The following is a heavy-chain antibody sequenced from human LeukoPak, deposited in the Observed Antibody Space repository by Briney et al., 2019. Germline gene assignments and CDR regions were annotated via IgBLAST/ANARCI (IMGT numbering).Heavy chain of an antibody. CDR1: GYDFRNYW. CDR3: ARALTSPPFGSPFDY. CDR2: IYPGDSAT. D-gene: IGHD3-10*01. J-gene: IGHJ4*02. Sequence: GESLKISCKASGYDFRNYWIGWVRQMPGKGLEWMGIIYPGDSATRYSPSLQGQVTISADRSISTAYLQWSSLKASDTAMYYCARALTSPPFGSPFDYWGQGTLVSVSS. V-gene: IGHV5-51*01.